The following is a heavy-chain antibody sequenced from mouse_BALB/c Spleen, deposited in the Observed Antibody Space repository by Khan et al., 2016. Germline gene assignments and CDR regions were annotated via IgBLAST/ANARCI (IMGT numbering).Heavy chain of an antibody. J-gene: IGHJ4*01. CDR2: ITYSGST. V-gene: IGHV3-8*02. Sequence: EVQLQESGPSLVKPSQALSLTCSVTGDSITSGYWNWIRKFPGIKLEYMGYITYSGSTYYNPSLKSRISITRDTSKNQYFLQLISVTTEDTATYYCARYDGSSCVRVMDYWGQGTSVTVSS. CDR1: GDSITSGY. D-gene: IGHD1-1*01. CDR3: ARYDGSSCVRVMDY.